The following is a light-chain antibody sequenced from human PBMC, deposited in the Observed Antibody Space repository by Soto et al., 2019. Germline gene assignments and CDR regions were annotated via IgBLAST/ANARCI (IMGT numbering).Light chain of an antibody. CDR2: GAS. CDR1: RSVDSDY. Sequence: EIVLTQSPGTLSLSPGERATLSCRAGRSVDSDYFAGFQQKPGQAPRLLIYGASTRTTGIPDRFSGSGSGTDFTLTISRLEPGDFAVYYCLHYGGSPLTFGQGTRLEIK. J-gene: IGKJ5*01. V-gene: IGKV3-20*01. CDR3: LHYGGSPLT.